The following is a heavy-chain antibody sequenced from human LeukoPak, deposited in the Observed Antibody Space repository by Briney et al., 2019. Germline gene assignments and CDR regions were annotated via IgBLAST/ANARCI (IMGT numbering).Heavy chain of an antibody. CDR3: ARDRELNGGPYNWFDP. CDR1: GYTFTGYY. Sequence: ASVKVSCKASGYTFTGYYMHWVRQAPGQGLEWMGWISAYNGNTNYAQKLQGRVTMTTDTSTSTANMELRSLRSDDTAVYYCARDRELNGGPYNWFDPWGQGTLVTVSS. V-gene: IGHV1-18*04. CDR2: ISAYNGNT. D-gene: IGHD1-26*01. J-gene: IGHJ5*02.